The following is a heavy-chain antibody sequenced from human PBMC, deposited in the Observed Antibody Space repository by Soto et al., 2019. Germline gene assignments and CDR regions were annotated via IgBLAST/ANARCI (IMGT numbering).Heavy chain of an antibody. CDR1: GYTFRNYG. Sequence: QVQLLQSGPELMKPGASVKLSCKASGYTFRNYGINWVRQAPGQGLEWMGWISAYNGDTNYAHNFQGRVIMATDTPTSTAYMELRSLKSDDTAVYYCARDGRQFVPNSDNFEIWGQGTTVSVSS. CDR3: ARDGRQFVPNSDNFEI. D-gene: IGHD6-6*01. V-gene: IGHV1-18*01. CDR2: ISAYNGDT. J-gene: IGHJ3*02.